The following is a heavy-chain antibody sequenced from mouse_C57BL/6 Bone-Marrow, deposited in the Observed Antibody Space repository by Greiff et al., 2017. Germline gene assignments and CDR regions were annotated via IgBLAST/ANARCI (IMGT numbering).Heavy chain of an antibody. Sequence: VQLQQSGPELVKPGASVKISCKASGYSFTDYNMNWVKQSHGQSLEWIGVINPNYGTTSYNQKFKGKATLTVDQSSSTAYMQLNSLTSEDSAVXYCARGVRRFYYFDYWGQGTTLTVSS. V-gene: IGHV1-39*01. CDR3: ARGVRRFYYFDY. CDR2: INPNYGTT. CDR1: GYSFTDYN. D-gene: IGHD2-14*01. J-gene: IGHJ2*01.